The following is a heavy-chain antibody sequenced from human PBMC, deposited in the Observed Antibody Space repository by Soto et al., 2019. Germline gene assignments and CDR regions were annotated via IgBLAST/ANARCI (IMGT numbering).Heavy chain of an antibody. J-gene: IGHJ4*02. D-gene: IGHD3-10*01. CDR3: ARGEEYYGSGSYYPAYYFDY. V-gene: IGHV4-59*01. Sequence: QVQLQESGPGLVKPSETLSLTCTVSGGSISSYYWSWIRQPPGKGLEWIGYIYYSGSTNYNPSLKSRVTISVDTPKNQFSLKLSSVTAADTAVYYCARGEEYYGSGSYYPAYYFDYWGQGTLVTVSS. CDR2: IYYSGST. CDR1: GGSISSYY.